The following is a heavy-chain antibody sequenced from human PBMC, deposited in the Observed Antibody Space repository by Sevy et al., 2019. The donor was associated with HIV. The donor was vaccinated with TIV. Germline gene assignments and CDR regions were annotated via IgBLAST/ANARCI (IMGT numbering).Heavy chain of an antibody. D-gene: IGHD2-8*02. V-gene: IGHV3-30*02. J-gene: IGHJ3*02. CDR3: ARDRKVLLVVYAIPFDAFDI. CDR2: IRNDGSHE. Sequence: GGSLRLSCTASGFTFSNHAMHWVRQGPGKGPEWVAFIRNDGSHEYYADSVKGRFTISRDNSKNTQYLQMNSLRPEDTAGYYCARDRKVLLVVYAIPFDAFDIWGQGTMVTVSS. CDR1: GFTFSNHA.